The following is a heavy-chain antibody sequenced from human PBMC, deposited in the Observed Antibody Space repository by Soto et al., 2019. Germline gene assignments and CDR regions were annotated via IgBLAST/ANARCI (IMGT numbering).Heavy chain of an antibody. CDR1: GFTFSDYG. Sequence: LRLSCAASGFTFSDYGLSWVRQAPGKGLEWVSSISGSRGSTTYYAGSVKGRFTISRDNSKNTLYLQMNSLRVEDTAVYYCAQDRGCSGSTCYQAYWGPGTLVTV. CDR3: AQDRGCSGSTCYQAY. CDR2: ISGSRGSTT. D-gene: IGHD2-2*01. V-gene: IGHV3-23*01. J-gene: IGHJ4*02.